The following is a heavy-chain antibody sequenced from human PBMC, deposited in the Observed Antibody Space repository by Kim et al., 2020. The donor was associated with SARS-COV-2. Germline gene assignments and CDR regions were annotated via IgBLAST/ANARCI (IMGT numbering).Heavy chain of an antibody. V-gene: IGHV3-23*01. Sequence: SGGSTYYADSVTGRFTIHRDNSKNTLYLQMNSLRAEDTAVYYCAKEGGDYWGQGTLVTVSS. D-gene: IGHD3-16*01. J-gene: IGHJ4*02. CDR2: SGGST. CDR3: AKEGGDY.